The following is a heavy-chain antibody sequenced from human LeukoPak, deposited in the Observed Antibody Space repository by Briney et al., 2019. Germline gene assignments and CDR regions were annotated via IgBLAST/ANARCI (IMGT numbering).Heavy chain of an antibody. CDR2: IYPGDSDT. CDR1: GYDFTFYW. CDR3: ARSYYDSSGYYSLGVLDI. V-gene: IGHV5-51*01. D-gene: IGHD3-22*01. Sequence: GESLKISCKGSGYDFTFYWVAWVRQMPGKGLEWMGIIYPGDSDTRYSPSFQGQVTISADKSISTAYLQWNSLKASDTAMYYCARSYYDSSGYYSLGVLDIWGQGTVVTVSS. J-gene: IGHJ3*02.